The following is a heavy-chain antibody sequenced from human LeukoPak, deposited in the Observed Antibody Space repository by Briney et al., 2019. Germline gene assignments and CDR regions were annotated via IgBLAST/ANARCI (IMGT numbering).Heavy chain of an antibody. Sequence: GGSLRLSCAASGFTFSSYAMSWVRQAPGKGLEWVANIKQDGSEKHYTDSVMGRFTISRDNAKTSLHLQMNSLRAEDTAVYYCARDDPYGYYDYWGQGTLVTVSS. CDR2: IKQDGSEK. D-gene: IGHD2-2*03. CDR3: ARDDPYGYYDY. J-gene: IGHJ4*02. CDR1: GFTFSSYA. V-gene: IGHV3-7*01.